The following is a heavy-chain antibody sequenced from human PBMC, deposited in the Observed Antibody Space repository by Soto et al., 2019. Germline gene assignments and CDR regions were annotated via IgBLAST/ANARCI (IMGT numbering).Heavy chain of an antibody. CDR3: TRDASRDSSARGWFDP. Sequence: GGSLRLSCAASGFTFSTHWMHWVRQVPGKGLVWVSRINGDGSQTTYADSVRGRLTISRDNAENTLYLQMNNLRVEDTAVYYCTRDASRDSSARGWFDPWGPGTLVTVSS. CDR1: GFTFSTHW. D-gene: IGHD6-13*01. CDR2: INGDGSQT. J-gene: IGHJ5*02. V-gene: IGHV3-74*01.